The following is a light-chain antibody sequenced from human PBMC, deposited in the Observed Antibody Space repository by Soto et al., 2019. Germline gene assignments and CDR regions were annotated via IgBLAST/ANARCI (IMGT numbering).Light chain of an antibody. V-gene: IGKV1-39*01. J-gene: IGKJ3*01. CDR2: AAS. Sequence: GDRVTITCRASQSISSYLNWYQQKPGKAPKLLIYAASSLQSGVPSRFSGSGSGTDFTLTISSLQPEDFATYYCQQSYSTPYSFGPGTKVDIK. CDR1: QSISSY. CDR3: QQSYSTPYS.